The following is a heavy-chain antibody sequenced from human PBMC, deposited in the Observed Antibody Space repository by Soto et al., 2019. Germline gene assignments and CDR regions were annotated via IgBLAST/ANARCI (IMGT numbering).Heavy chain of an antibody. D-gene: IGHD4-17*01. J-gene: IGHJ4*02. CDR2: TTAFSGNA. Sequence: QVELVQSGSEVKKPGASVKVSCKASGYIFTSYGISWLRQAPAQGLEWLGGTTAFSGNAIYAQRFQGRVTMTTDTSTSTAYMELRSLRSDDTAVYYCARLMTMVTTNYFDYWGQGTLVSVSS. V-gene: IGHV1-18*01. CDR1: GYIFTSYG. CDR3: ARLMTMVTTNYFDY.